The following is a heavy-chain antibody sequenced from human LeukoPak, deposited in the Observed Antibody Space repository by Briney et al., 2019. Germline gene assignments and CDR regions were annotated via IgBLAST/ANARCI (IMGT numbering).Heavy chain of an antibody. CDR1: GGSFSGCY. J-gene: IGHJ4*02. Sequence: PSETLSLTCAVYGGSFSGCYWSWIRQHPGKGLEWIGYIYYSGSTYYNPSLKSRVTISVDTSKNQFSLKLSSVTAADTAVYYCARVYGDSKIFDYWGQGTLVTVSS. V-gene: IGHV4-31*11. CDR3: ARVYGDSKIFDY. D-gene: IGHD4-17*01. CDR2: IYYSGST.